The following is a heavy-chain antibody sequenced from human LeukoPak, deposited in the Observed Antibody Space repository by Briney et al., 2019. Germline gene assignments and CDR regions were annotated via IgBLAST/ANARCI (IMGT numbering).Heavy chain of an antibody. J-gene: IGHJ5*02. V-gene: IGHV4-39*01. Sequence: SETLSLTCTVSGGSISSSSYYWGWIRQPPGKGLEWIGSIYYSGSTYYNPSLKSRVTISVDTSKNQFSLKLSSVTAADTAVYYCARQTRLGGIAAAGWFDPWGQGTLVTVSS. CDR2: IYYSGST. D-gene: IGHD6-13*01. CDR3: ARQTRLGGIAAAGWFDP. CDR1: GGSISSSSYY.